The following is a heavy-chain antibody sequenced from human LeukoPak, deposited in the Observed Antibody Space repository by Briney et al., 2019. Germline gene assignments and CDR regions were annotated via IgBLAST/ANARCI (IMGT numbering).Heavy chain of an antibody. CDR1: GGSIRGYY. D-gene: IGHD2-21*02. CDR3: ARAGTGDCFDY. Sequence: PSETLSLTCTVSGGSIRGYYWSWIRQPPGKGLEWIGYIYYTGSTNYNPSLKSRVSTSVDTSKNQFFLKLSSVTAADTAVYYCARAGTGDCFDYWGQGTLVTVSS. CDR2: IYYTGST. V-gene: IGHV4-59*01. J-gene: IGHJ4*02.